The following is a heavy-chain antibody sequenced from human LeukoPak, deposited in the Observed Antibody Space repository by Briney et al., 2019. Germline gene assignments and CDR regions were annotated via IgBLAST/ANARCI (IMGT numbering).Heavy chain of an antibody. V-gene: IGHV3-49*04. D-gene: IGHD5-18*01. CDR1: GFTFGDHA. Sequence: GGSLRLSCTTSGFTFGDHAMGWVRQAPEKGLEWVGFIRSKAYRWTTEYAASVKGRFTISRDDSSSIAYLQMNSLKTEDTGLYYCTRGPIQLWIHNGIDVCGQGTTVTVSS. CDR3: TRGPIQLWIHNGIDV. J-gene: IGHJ6*02. CDR2: IRSKAYRWTT.